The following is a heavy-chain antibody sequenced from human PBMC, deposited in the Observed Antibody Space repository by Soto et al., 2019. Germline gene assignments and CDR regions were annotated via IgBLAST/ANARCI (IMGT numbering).Heavy chain of an antibody. J-gene: IGHJ4*02. CDR2: IWHTGRP. D-gene: IGHD2-15*01. CDR3: VRDSRTGCSSINCYMH. V-gene: IGHV4-4*02. CDR1: GDSLTNNHW. Sequence: QLQLRESGPGLVQPSGTLSLTCDVSGDSLTNNHWWSWVRQAPGKGLEWIGEIWHTGRPNYNPSLKSRVAISIDTSQNQFSLTLSSVTAADTAVYYCVRDSRTGCSSINCYMHWGQGTLVTVSS.